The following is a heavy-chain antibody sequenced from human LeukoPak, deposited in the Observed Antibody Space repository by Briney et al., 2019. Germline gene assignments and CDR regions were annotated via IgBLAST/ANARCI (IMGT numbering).Heavy chain of an antibody. CDR1: GGAISSGDFY. Sequence: PSETLSLTCTVSGGAISSGDFYWMWIRQPPGQGRVWIGYIYFSWRTYHNPSFKRRVTISVDTSKNQFSLKLSSVTAAATAVYYCARELFGVVIAGGPYYYYYMDVWGKGPTVTVSS. D-gene: IGHD3-3*01. CDR2: IYFSWRT. CDR3: ARELFGVVIAGGPYYYYYMDV. V-gene: IGHV4-30-4*01. J-gene: IGHJ6*03.